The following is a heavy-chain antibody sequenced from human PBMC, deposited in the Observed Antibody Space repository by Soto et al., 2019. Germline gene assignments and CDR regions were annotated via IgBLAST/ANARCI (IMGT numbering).Heavy chain of an antibody. CDR3: ASQLLWFGEVDY. D-gene: IGHD3-10*01. V-gene: IGHV3-21*01. CDR1: GFTFSSYS. CDR2: ISSSSSYI. J-gene: IGHJ4*02. Sequence: GGSLRLSCAASGFTFSSYSMNWVRQAPGKGLEWVSSISSSSSYIYYADSVKGRFTISRDNAKNSLYLQMNSLRAEDTAVYYCASQLLWFGEVDYWGQGTLVTVSS.